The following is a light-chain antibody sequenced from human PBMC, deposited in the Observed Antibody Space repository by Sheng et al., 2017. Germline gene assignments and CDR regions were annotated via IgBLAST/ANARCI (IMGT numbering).Light chain of an antibody. J-gene: IGLJ3*02. CDR1: KVGSQS. V-gene: IGLV3-21*03. CDR3: QLWDSSTDHVV. CDR2: DDS. Sequence: SYELTQPPSVSVAPGKTARISCGGNKVGSQSVHWYQQKPGQAPVMVVYDDSDRPSGIPERFSGSKSGNTATLTISRVEAGDEADYYCQLWDSSTDHVVFGGGTKLTVL.